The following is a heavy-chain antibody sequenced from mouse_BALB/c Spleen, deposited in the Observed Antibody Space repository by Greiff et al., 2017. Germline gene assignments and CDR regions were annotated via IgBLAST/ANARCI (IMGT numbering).Heavy chain of an antibody. CDR1: GYTFTSYW. J-gene: IGHJ4*01. D-gene: IGHD1-1*01. CDR3: TRSGITTVVAGTMDY. V-gene: IGHV1-69*02. CDR2: IYPSDSYT. Sequence: QVQLQQSGAELVRPGASVKLSCKASGYTFTSYWIKWVKQRPGQGLEWIGNIYPSDSYTNYNQKFKDKATLTVDKSSSTAYMQLSSPTSEDSAVYYCTRSGITTVVAGTMDYWGQGTSVTVSS.